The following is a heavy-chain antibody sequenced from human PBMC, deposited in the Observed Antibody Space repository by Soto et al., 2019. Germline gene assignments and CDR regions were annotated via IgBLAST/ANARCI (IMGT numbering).Heavy chain of an antibody. CDR2: ITSSSITI. V-gene: IGHV3-48*01. J-gene: IGHJ4*02. CDR3: ARDSSSWNFDY. D-gene: IGHD6-13*01. Sequence: EVQLVESGGGLVQPGGSLRLSCAASGFTFSSFSMNWVRQAPGKGLEWLSYITSSSITIYYADSVKGRFTISRDNAKNSLYLQMISLRVEDTAVYYCARDSSSWNFDYWGQGALVTVSS. CDR1: GFTFSSFS.